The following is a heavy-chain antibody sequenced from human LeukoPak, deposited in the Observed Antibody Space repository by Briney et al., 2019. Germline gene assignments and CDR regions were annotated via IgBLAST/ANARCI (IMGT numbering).Heavy chain of an antibody. Sequence: GGSLRLSCAASGFTFSDYYMGWIRQAPGKGLEWVSYIDGSGSITFYPDSVKGRFTISRDNAKNSVYLQMNSLRAEDTAMYYCVKGAHITMAIEDGGQGTLVTVSS. V-gene: IGHV3-11*01. CDR3: VKGAHITMAIED. J-gene: IGHJ4*02. CDR1: GFTFSDYY. CDR2: IDGSGSIT. D-gene: IGHD1-14*01.